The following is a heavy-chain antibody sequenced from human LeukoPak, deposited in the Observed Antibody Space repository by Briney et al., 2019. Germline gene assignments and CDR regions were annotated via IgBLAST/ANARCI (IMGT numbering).Heavy chain of an antibody. D-gene: IGHD6-13*01. CDR2: ISAYNGNT. V-gene: IGHV1-18*01. Sequence: GASVKVSCKASVYTFTSYGISWVRQAPGQGLEWMGWISAYNGNTNYAQKLQGRVTMTTDTSTSTAYMELRSLRSDDTAVYYCARGDEQQLAYYFDYWGQGTLVTVSS. CDR1: VYTFTSYG. J-gene: IGHJ4*02. CDR3: ARGDEQQLAYYFDY.